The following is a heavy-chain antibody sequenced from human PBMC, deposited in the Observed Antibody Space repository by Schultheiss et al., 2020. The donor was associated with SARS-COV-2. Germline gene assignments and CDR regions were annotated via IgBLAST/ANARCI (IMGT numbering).Heavy chain of an antibody. J-gene: IGHJ4*02. CDR1: GFTFRSYG. CDR2: IKCDGSEK. V-gene: IGHV3-30*02. CDR3: ARGTLGYSYGFKT. Sequence: GGSLRLSCAASGFTFRSYGMHWVRQAPGKGLEWVADIKCDGSEKYYVDSVKGRFTISRDNSKNTLYLQMNSLRAEDTAVYYCARGTLGYSYGFKTWGQGTLVTVSS. D-gene: IGHD5-18*01.